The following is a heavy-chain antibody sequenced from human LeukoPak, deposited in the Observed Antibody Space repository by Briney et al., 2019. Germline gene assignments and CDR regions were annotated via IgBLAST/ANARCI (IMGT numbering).Heavy chain of an antibody. D-gene: IGHD4-17*01. Sequence: PGGSLRLSCAASGFTVSSNYMSWVRQAPGKGLEWVSVIYSGGSTYYADSVKGRFTISTDNSKNTLYLQMNSLRAEDTAVYYCARPSTVTTHDAFDIWGQGTMVTVSS. V-gene: IGHV3-53*01. CDR2: IYSGGST. CDR1: GFTVSSNY. CDR3: ARPSTVTTHDAFDI. J-gene: IGHJ3*02.